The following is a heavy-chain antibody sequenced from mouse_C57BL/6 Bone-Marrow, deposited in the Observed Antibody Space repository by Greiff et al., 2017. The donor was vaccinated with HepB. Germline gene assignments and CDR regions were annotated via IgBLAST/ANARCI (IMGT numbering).Heavy chain of an antibody. Sequence: VQLQQSGAELAKPGASVKLSCKASGYTFTSYWMHWVKQRPGQGLEWIGYINPSSGYTKYNQKFKYKATLTADKSSSTAYMQLSSLTYEDSAVYYCARAPFRQLEGYWGQGTTLTVSS. CDR1: GYTFTSYW. V-gene: IGHV1-7*01. D-gene: IGHD3-2*01. CDR2: INPSSGYT. CDR3: ARAPFRQLEGY. J-gene: IGHJ2*01.